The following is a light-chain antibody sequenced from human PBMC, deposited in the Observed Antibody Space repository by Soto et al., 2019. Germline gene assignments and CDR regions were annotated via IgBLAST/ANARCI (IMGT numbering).Light chain of an antibody. CDR3: QSYDSSLSVH. J-gene: IGLJ2*01. V-gene: IGLV1-40*01. Sequence: QSVLTQPPSVSGSPGQRVTISCTGSSSNIGAGYDVHWYQQLPGTAPKLLIYGNSNRPSGVPDRFSGSKSGTSASLAITGLQAEDEADYYCQSYDSSLSVHFGGGTKLTVL. CDR1: SSNIGAGYD. CDR2: GNS.